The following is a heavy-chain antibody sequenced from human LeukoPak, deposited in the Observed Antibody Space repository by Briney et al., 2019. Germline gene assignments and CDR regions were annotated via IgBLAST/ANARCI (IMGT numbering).Heavy chain of an antibody. V-gene: IGHV4-59*12. J-gene: IGHJ4*02. CDR1: GGSISSYY. CDR2: IYYSGST. Sequence: SETLSLTCTVSGGSISSYYWSWIRQPPGKGLEWIGYIYYSGSTNYNPSLKSRVTISVDTSKNQCTLKLSSVTAADTAVYYCATPEVGTAMAYVLWGQGTLVTVSS. CDR3: ATPEVGTAMAYVL. D-gene: IGHD5-18*01.